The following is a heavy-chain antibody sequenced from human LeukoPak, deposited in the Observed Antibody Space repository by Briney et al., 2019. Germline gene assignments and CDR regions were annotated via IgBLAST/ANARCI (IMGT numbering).Heavy chain of an antibody. D-gene: IGHD1-26*01. CDR1: GGSVSSSSFY. CDR2: IFYGGST. Sequence: SETLSLTCTVSGGSVSSSSFYWGWIRQAPGKGLEWIGTIFYGGSTYNNPSLKGRVTISLDTSRNQFSLKLTSVTAADTAFYYCARHGTSGSYCDSWGQGTLVTVSS. V-gene: IGHV4-39*01. CDR3: ARHGTSGSYCDS. J-gene: IGHJ4*02.